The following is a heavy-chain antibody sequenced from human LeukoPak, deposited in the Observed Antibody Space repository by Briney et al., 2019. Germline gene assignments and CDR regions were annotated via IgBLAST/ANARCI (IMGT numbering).Heavy chain of an antibody. D-gene: IGHD3-22*01. Sequence: GASVKVSCKASGYTFTSYDINWVRQATGQGLEWMGWMNPNSGNTGYAQKFQGRVTMTRNTSISTAYMELSSLRSEDTAVYYCARGYYYDSSGYYLIDYWGQGTLVTASS. CDR1: GYTFTSYD. V-gene: IGHV1-8*01. J-gene: IGHJ4*02. CDR2: MNPNSGNT. CDR3: ARGYYYDSSGYYLIDY.